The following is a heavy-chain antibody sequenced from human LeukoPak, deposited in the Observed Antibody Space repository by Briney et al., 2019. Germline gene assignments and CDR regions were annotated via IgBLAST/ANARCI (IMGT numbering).Heavy chain of an antibody. CDR2: INPSGGTT. Sequence: ASVKVSCKASGYTFTSYHMHWVRQAPGQGLEWMGIINPSGGTTNYAQKFRGRVTMTRDMSTSTVYMELSSLRSEDTAVYYCARDRGGSQSDAFDIWGQGTLVTVSS. CDR1: GYTFTSYH. CDR3: ARDRGGSQSDAFDI. D-gene: IGHD1-26*01. V-gene: IGHV1-46*01. J-gene: IGHJ4*02.